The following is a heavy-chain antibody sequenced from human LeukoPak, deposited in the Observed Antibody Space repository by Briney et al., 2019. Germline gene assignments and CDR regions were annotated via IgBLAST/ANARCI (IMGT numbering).Heavy chain of an antibody. Sequence: PSETLSLTCTVSGGSITTTNYFWGWIRQPPGKGLEWIGAVYYSGATAYNPSLESRVSMSVDSSKSQFFLKLRSVTAADTAVYYCARLDKTGYYGIDYWRQGTLVTVSS. V-gene: IGHV4-39*01. CDR2: VYYSGAT. D-gene: IGHD3-9*01. CDR1: GGSITTTNYF. CDR3: ARLDKTGYYGIDY. J-gene: IGHJ4*02.